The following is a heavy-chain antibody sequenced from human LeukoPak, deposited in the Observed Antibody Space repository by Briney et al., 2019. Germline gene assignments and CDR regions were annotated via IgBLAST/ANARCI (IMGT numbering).Heavy chain of an antibody. J-gene: IGHJ4*02. CDR1: GFTFSSYW. CDR3: ARVGYCGYDHFGY. Sequence: GGSLRLSCAASGFTFSSYWMHWVRQAPGKGLAWVSRINSDGSSTSYADSVKGRFTISRDNAKNTLYLQMNSLRAEDTAVYYCARVGYCGYDHFGYWGQGTLVTVSS. CDR2: INSDGSST. D-gene: IGHD5-12*01. V-gene: IGHV3-74*01.